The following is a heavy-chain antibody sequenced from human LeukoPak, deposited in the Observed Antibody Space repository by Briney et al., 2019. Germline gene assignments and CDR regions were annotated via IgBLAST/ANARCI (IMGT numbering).Heavy chain of an antibody. CDR3: ARAYNSDY. CDR2: ISYDGSNK. J-gene: IGHJ4*02. V-gene: IGHV3-30*14. D-gene: IGHD5-24*01. Sequence: AGRSLRLSCAASGFTFSSYAMHWVRQAPGKGLEWVAVISYDGSNKYYADSVKGRFTISRDNSKNTLYLQMNSLRAEDTAVYYCARAYNSDYWGQGTLVTVSS. CDR1: GFTFSSYA.